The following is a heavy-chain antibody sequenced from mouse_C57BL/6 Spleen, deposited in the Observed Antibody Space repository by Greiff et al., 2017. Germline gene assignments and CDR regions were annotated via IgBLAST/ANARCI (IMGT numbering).Heavy chain of an antibody. J-gene: IGHJ2*01. D-gene: IGHD1-2*01. Sequence: QVQLQQPGAELVKPGASVKVSCKASGYTFTSYWMHWVKQRPGQGLEWIGRIHPSGSDTNYNQKFKGKATLTVAKSSSTAYMQLSSLTAEDSAVYYCGMGITTAYDYWGQGTTLTVSS. CDR2: IHPSGSDT. CDR1: GYTFTSYW. CDR3: GMGITTAYDY. V-gene: IGHV1-74*01.